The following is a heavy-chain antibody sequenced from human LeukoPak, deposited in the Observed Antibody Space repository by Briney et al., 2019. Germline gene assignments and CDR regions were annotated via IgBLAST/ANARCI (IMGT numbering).Heavy chain of an antibody. J-gene: IGHJ3*02. CDR3: ARYREGYNYVPHALNI. CDR1: GASVSSTDYF. V-gene: IGHV4-61*02. Sequence: PSETPSLTCTVSGASVSSTDYFWNWIRQPAGKGLEWIGRIYASGNTDYNPSLKSRVTMSPDTSKNQLSLNMNSVTAADSAVYFCARYREGYNYVPHALNIWGQGTVVTVSS. D-gene: IGHD5-24*01. CDR2: IYASGNT.